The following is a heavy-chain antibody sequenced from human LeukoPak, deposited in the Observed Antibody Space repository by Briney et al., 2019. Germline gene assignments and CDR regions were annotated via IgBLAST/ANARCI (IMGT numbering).Heavy chain of an antibody. Sequence: SETLSLTCTVSGGSISSGGYYWSWIRQHPGKGLEWTGYIYYSGSTYYNPSLKSRVTISVDTSKNQFSLKLSSVAAADTAVYYCAGYCSGGSCYSDWFDPWGQGTLVTVSS. V-gene: IGHV4-31*03. CDR2: IYYSGST. CDR1: GGSISSGGYY. CDR3: AGYCSGGSCYSDWFDP. J-gene: IGHJ5*02. D-gene: IGHD2-15*01.